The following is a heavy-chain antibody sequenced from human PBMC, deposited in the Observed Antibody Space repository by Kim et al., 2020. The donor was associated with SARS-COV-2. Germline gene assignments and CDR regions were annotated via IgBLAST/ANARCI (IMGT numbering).Heavy chain of an antibody. CDR1: GGSTSSSSYY. J-gene: IGHJ4*02. V-gene: IGHV4-39*01. D-gene: IGHD6-13*01. CDR2: IYYSGST. CDR3: ARHGQGVISAASY. Sequence: SETLSLTCTVSGGSTSSSSYYWGWIRQPPGKGLEWIGSIYYSGSTYYNPSLKSRIIISVDTSRNQFSLKLSSVTAADTAGYYCARHGQGVISAASYWCQG.